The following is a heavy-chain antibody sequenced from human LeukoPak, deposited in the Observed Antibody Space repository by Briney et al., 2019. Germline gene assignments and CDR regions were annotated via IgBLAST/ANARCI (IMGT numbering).Heavy chain of an antibody. J-gene: IGHJ4*02. V-gene: IGHV4-34*01. CDR1: GGSFSGYY. D-gene: IGHD3-16*01. Sequence: SETLSLTCAVYGGSFSGYYWSWIRQPPGKGLEWIGEINHSGSTNYNPSLKSRVTISVDTSKNQFSLKLSSVTAADTAVYYCARWIWGGSRWSFDYWGQGTLVTVSS. CDR2: INHSGST. CDR3: ARWIWGGSRWSFDY.